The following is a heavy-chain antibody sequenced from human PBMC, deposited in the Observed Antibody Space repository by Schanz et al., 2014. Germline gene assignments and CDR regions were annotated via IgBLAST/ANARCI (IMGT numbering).Heavy chain of an antibody. Sequence: EVQLVESGGGLVRPGGSLRLSCAASGFTFSNYAMSWVRQAPGKGLEWVSGFIVDSGNTYYAGSVKGRFSISRDYSRNTLYLQMNSLRTEDTAVYYCASPSGYSDYGTYFDFWGQGTLVTVSS. J-gene: IGHJ4*02. CDR2: FIVDSGNT. CDR3: ASPSGYSDYGTYFDF. V-gene: IGHV3-23*04. D-gene: IGHD5-12*01. CDR1: GFTFSNYA.